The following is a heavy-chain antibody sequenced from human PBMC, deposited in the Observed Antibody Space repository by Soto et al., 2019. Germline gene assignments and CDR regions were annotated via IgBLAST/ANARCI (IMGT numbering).Heavy chain of an antibody. Sequence: ASVKVSCKASGYTFTSYAMHWVRQAPGQRLEWMGWINAGNGNTKYSQKFQGRVTITRDTSASTAYMELSSLGSEDTAVYYCARDLLPITILVSDYYYYGMDVWGQGTTVTVSS. J-gene: IGHJ6*02. CDR1: GYTFTSYA. CDR3: ARDLLPITILVSDYYYYGMDV. D-gene: IGHD3-3*01. CDR2: INAGNGNT. V-gene: IGHV1-3*01.